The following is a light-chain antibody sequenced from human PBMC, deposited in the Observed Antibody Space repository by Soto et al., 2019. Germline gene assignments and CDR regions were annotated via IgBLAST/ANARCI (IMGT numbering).Light chain of an antibody. CDR1: QDLAIY. CDR3: QQANSFPLT. V-gene: IGKV1-27*01. J-gene: IGKJ4*01. Sequence: DIHSTPSPSSLSPSVGDRVTITRRASQDLAIYLAWYQQKPGEAPKLLIYAASTVQSGVASRCSGSGAGTDFTLTISSLQPEDVATYYCQQANSFPLTFGGGTKVDIK. CDR2: AAS.